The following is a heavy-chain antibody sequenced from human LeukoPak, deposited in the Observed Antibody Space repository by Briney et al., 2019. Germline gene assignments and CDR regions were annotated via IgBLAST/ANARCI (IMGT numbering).Heavy chain of an antibody. V-gene: IGHV3-23*01. Sequence: GGSLRLSCAASGFTFSSYAMSWVRQAPGKGAKGLEWVSGINGSGGSTYYEDSVKGRFTISRDNSKNTLYLQMNSLTVEDTAVYYCAKMGKLEGFDPWGQGTLVTVSS. D-gene: IGHD7-27*01. CDR3: AKMGKLEGFDP. CDR2: INGSGGST. J-gene: IGHJ5*02. CDR1: GFTFSSYA.